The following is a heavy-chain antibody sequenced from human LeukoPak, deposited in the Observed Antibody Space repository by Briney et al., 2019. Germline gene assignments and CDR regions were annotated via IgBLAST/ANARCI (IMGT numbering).Heavy chain of an antibody. V-gene: IGHV3-30*02. Sequence: PGGSLRLSCAASGFTFSSYGMHWVRQAPGKGLEWVAFIRYDGSNKYYADSVKGRFTISRDNSKNTLYLQMNSLRAEDTAVYYCARDGDIVVVIAATFDYWGQGTLVTVSS. CDR3: ARDGDIVVVIAATFDY. CDR2: IRYDGSNK. CDR1: GFTFSSYG. J-gene: IGHJ4*02. D-gene: IGHD2-15*01.